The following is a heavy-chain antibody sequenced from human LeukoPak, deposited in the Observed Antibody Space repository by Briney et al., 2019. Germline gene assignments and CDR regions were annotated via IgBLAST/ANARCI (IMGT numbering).Heavy chain of an antibody. CDR2: IKQDGSEK. Sequence: GGSLRLSCAASGFTFSSYWMSWVRQAPGKGLEWVDNIKQDGSEKYYVDSVKGRFTISRDNAKNSLYLQMNSLRAEDTAVYYCARVGVEMATIQDYWGQGTLVTVSS. J-gene: IGHJ4*02. D-gene: IGHD5-24*01. CDR3: ARVGVEMATIQDY. CDR1: GFTFSSYW. V-gene: IGHV3-7*03.